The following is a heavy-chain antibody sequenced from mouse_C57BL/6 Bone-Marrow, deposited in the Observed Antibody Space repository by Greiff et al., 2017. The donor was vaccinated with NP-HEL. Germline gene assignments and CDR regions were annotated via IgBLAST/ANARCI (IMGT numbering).Heavy chain of an antibody. CDR3: ARNGNYDFDY. J-gene: IGHJ2*01. D-gene: IGHD2-1*01. V-gene: IGHV1-54*01. CDR2: INPGSGGT. Sequence: QVTLKVSGAELVRPGTSVKVSCKASGYAFTNYLIEWVKQRPGQGLEWIGVINPGSGGTNYNEKFKGKATLTADKSSSTAYMQLSSLTSEDSAVYFCARNGNYDFDYWGQGTTLTVSS. CDR1: GYAFTNYL.